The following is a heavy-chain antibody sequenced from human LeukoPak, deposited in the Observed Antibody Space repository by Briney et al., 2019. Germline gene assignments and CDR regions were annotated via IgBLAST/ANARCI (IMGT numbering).Heavy chain of an antibody. CDR2: ISSNSDNT. CDR3: ARESRGYRYGYFYYYDMDV. V-gene: IGHV1-18*01. D-gene: IGHD5-18*01. CDR1: GYTFTSYG. J-gene: IGHJ6*02. Sequence: ASVKVSCKATGYTFTSYGISWVRQAPGQGLEWMGWISSNSDNTNYAQKLQGRVTMTTDTSTSTAYMELRSLRSDDTAVYYCARESRGYRYGYFYYYDMDVWGQGTTVTVSS.